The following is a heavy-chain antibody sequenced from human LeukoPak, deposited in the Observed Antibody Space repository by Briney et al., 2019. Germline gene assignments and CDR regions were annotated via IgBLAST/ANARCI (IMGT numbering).Heavy chain of an antibody. CDR1: GFTFSSYG. J-gene: IGHJ4*02. D-gene: IGHD6-6*01. CDR2: ISSSSSTI. Sequence: GGSLRLSCAASGFTFSSYGMHWVRQAPGKGLEWVSYISSSSSTIYYADSVKGRFTISRDNAKNSLYLQMNSLRAEDTAVYYCAREYSSSSSRFDYWGQGTLVTVSS. V-gene: IGHV3-48*01. CDR3: AREYSSSSSRFDY.